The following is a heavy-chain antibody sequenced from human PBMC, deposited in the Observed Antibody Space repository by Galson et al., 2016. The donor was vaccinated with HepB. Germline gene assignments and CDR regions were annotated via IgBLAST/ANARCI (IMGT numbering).Heavy chain of an antibody. D-gene: IGHD1-26*01. V-gene: IGHV1-3*04. CDR3: ARSGATTAGDYFQH. CDR1: GYTFTTYA. CDR2: INIGNGNT. J-gene: IGHJ1*01. Sequence: GYTFTTYAMHWVRQAPGQRLEWMGWINIGNGNTKYSQKFQGRVTITRDTSASTAYMDLSSLRSEDTDVYYCARSGATTAGDYFQHWGQGTLVTVSS.